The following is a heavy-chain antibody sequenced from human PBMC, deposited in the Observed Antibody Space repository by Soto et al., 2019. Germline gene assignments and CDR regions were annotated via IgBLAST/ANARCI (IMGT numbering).Heavy chain of an antibody. CDR3: ARELCSSTSCYHGKGWFDP. CDR2: INPSGGST. CDR1: GYTFTSYY. J-gene: IGHJ5*02. V-gene: IGHV1-46*01. Sequence: ASVKVSCKASGYTFTSYYMHWVRQAPGQGLEWMGIINPSGGSTSYAQKFQGRVTMTRDTSTSTVYMELSSLRSEDTAVYYCARELCSSTSCYHGKGWFDPWGQGTLVTVSS. D-gene: IGHD2-2*01.